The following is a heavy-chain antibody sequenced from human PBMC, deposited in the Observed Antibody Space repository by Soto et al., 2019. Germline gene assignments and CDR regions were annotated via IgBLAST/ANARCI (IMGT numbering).Heavy chain of an antibody. CDR2: IKSKTDGGTT. Sequence: GSLRLSWAASWYTFINAWMNRVRQAPGKGLEWVGRIKSKTDGGTTDYAAPVKGRFTISRDDSKNTLYLQMNSLKTEDTAVYYCTTEDDSSGYLGPLPRRDYWGKGTLVTVSS. V-gene: IGHV3-15*07. D-gene: IGHD3-22*01. CDR3: TTEDDSSGYLGPLPRRDY. CDR1: WYTFINAW. J-gene: IGHJ4*02.